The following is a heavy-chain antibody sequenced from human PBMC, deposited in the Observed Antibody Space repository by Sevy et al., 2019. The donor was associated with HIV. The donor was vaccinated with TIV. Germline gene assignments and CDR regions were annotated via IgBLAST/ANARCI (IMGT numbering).Heavy chain of an antibody. CDR2: IIPIFGTA. D-gene: IGHD3-10*01. J-gene: IGHJ5*02. Sequence: ASVKVSCKASGGTFSSYAISWVRQAPGQGLEWMGRIIPIFGTANYAQKFQGRVTITADESTSTAYMELSSLRSEDMAVYYCARDLRGYYGSGSYVNWFDPWGQGTLVTVSS. V-gene: IGHV1-69*13. CDR3: ARDLRGYYGSGSYVNWFDP. CDR1: GGTFSSYA.